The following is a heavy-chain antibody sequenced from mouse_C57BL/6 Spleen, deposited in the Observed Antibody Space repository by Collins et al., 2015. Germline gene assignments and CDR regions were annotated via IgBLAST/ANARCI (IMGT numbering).Heavy chain of an antibody. V-gene: IGHV14-2*01. CDR3: VRWDHED. CDR2: IDPEDGKT. J-gene: IGHJ3*01. D-gene: IGHD4-1*01. Sequence: EVQLQQSGAELVKPGASVKLSCTASGFNIKDYYMHWVKQRTEQGLEWIGRIDPEDGKTKYAPKFQGKATITADTSSNTAYLQLSSLTSEDTAVYYCVRWDHEDWGQGTLVTVSA. CDR1: GFNIKDYY.